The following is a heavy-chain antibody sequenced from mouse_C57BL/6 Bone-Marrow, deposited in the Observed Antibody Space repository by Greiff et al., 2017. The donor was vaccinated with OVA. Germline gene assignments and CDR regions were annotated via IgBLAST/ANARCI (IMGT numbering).Heavy chain of an antibody. V-gene: IGHV12-3*01. J-gene: IGHJ4*01. Sequence: QVQLQQSGPGLVKPSQSLFLTCSITGFPITSGYYWIWIRQSPGKPLEWMGYITHSGETFYNPSLQSPISITRETSKNQFFLQLNSVTTEDTAMYYCAGATHYYWGAMDYWGQGTSVTVSS. D-gene: IGHD1-2*01. CDR2: ITHSGET. CDR3: AGATHYYWGAMDY. CDR1: GFPITSGYY.